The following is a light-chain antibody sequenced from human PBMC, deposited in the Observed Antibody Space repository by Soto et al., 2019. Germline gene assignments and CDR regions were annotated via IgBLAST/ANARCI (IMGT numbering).Light chain of an antibody. J-gene: IGLJ1*01. CDR3: QSYDSTLSARDV. CDR2: GNI. Sequence: QSVLTQPPSVSGAPGQRVTISCTGSSSNIGAGYDVHWYQQRPGTAPKLLIFGNINRPSGVPDRFSGSKSGTSASLAITGLQAEDEGGYYCQSYDSTLSARDVFGTGTKVTVL. V-gene: IGLV1-40*01. CDR1: SSNIGAGYD.